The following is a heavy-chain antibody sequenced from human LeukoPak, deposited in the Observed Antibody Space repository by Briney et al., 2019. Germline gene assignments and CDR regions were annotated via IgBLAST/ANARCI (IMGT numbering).Heavy chain of an antibody. V-gene: IGHV1-2*02. Sequence: ASVKVSCKASGYTFTGYYMHWVRQAPGQGLEWMGWINPNSGGTNYAQKFQGRVTMTRDTSISTAYMELSRLRSDDTAVYYCARDPKYSSTPWGDYWGQGTLVTVSS. CDR1: GYTFTGYY. J-gene: IGHJ4*02. CDR3: ARDPKYSSTPWGDY. CDR2: INPNSGGT. D-gene: IGHD6-19*01.